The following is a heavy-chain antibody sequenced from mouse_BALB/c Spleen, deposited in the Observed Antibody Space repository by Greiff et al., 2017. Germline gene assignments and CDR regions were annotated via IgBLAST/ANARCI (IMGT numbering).Heavy chain of an antibody. J-gene: IGHJ3*01. CDR1: GYAFSSYW. D-gene: IGHD3-2*01. CDR2: IYPGDGDT. Sequence: VMLQQSGAELVRPGSSVKISCKASGYAFSSYWMNWVKQRPGQGLEWIGQIYPGDGDTNYNGKFKGKATLTADKSSSTAYMQLSSLTSEDSAVYYCAREDSSGGFFAYWGQGTLVTVSA. CDR3: AREDSSGGFFAY. V-gene: IGHV1-80*01.